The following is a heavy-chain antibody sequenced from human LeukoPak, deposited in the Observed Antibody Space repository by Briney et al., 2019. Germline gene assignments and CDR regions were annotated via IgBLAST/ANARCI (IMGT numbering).Heavy chain of an antibody. J-gene: IGHJ6*03. CDR3: ARLGGPDYYFYYYMDV. Sequence: PGGSLRLSCAASGFTLDDYGMSWVRQVPRKWLESLSGINWNGDGTGYADSVKGRFTISRDNAKNSLYLQMDSLRAEDTALYYCARLGGPDYYFYYYMDVWGKGTTVTVSS. V-gene: IGHV3-20*04. CDR2: INWNGDGT. D-gene: IGHD1-26*01. CDR1: GFTLDDYG.